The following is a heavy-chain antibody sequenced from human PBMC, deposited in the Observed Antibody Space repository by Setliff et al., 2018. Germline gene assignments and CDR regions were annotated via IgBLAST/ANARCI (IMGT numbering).Heavy chain of an antibody. D-gene: IGHD3-16*01. CDR1: GYPISRGFY. Sequence: SETLSLTCTVSGYPISRGFYWGWIRQSPGKGLEWIGSVYHSGSSYQNPSLRSRIAVSVDASKNQFSLRLNSVTAADTAVYFCARAAARAEYSDTSAYLPFDFWGLGTLVTVSS. CDR2: VYHSGSS. CDR3: ARAAARAEYSDTSAYLPFDF. J-gene: IGHJ4*02. V-gene: IGHV4-38-2*02.